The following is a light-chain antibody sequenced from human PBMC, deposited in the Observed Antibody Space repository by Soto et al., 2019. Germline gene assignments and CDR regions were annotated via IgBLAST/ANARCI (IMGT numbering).Light chain of an antibody. CDR2: DVS. Sequence: QSALTQPASVSGSPGQSITIYCTGTSSDVGSYDYVSWYQQHPGKAPKLMIYDVSNRPSGVSNRFSGSKSGNTASLTISGLQAEDEADYYCSSYTNSSPYVFGTGTKVTVL. CDR1: SSDVGSYDY. J-gene: IGLJ1*01. V-gene: IGLV2-14*01. CDR3: SSYTNSSPYV.